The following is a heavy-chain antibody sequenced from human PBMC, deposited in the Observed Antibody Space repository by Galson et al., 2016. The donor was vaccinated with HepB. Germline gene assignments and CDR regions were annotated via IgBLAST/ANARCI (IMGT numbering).Heavy chain of an antibody. CDR3: AREIYYYGSGRRRGWLDP. D-gene: IGHD3-10*01. Sequence: ETLSLTCDVDGGSFSGYYWSWIRQPPGKGLEWIGEINHSGSTNYNPSLKSRVTISVDTSKNQFSLKLSSVTAADMAIYYCAREIYYYGSGRRRGWLDPWGQGTLGTVSS. CDR2: INHSGST. V-gene: IGHV4-34*01. J-gene: IGHJ5*02. CDR1: GGSFSGYY.